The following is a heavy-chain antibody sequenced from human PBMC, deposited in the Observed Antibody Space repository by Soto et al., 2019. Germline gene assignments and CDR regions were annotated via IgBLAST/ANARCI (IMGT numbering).Heavy chain of an antibody. CDR3: ARDRTYCSGGSCYDNWFDP. D-gene: IGHD2-15*01. CDR1: GGSISSYY. V-gene: IGHV4-59*01. CDR2: IYFSGST. Sequence: PSETLSLTCTVSGGSISSYYWSWIRQPPGKGQEWFVYIYFSGSTNYYPFLKSRVAISVYTSKNQFFLKLSSVSAADTAVYYCARDRTYCSGGSCYDNWFDPWGQGTLVTVSS. J-gene: IGHJ5*02.